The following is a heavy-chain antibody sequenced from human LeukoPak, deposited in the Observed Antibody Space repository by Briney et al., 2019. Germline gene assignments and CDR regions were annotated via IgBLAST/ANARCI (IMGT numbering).Heavy chain of an antibody. J-gene: IGHJ4*02. CDR1: GGSISSGNYY. Sequence: PSETLSLTXTVSGGSISSGNYYWSWIRQPAGNGLEWIGRIYTSGTTNYNPSLKSRVTISIDTSKNQFSLKLSSVTAADTAVYYCARDRFSGGYNFDYWGQGTLVTVSS. V-gene: IGHV4-61*02. CDR2: IYTSGTT. D-gene: IGHD1-26*01. CDR3: ARDRFSGGYNFDY.